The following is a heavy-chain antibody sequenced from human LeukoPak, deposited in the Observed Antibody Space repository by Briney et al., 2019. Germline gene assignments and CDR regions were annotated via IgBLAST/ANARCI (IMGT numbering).Heavy chain of an antibody. J-gene: IGHJ3*02. CDR2: ITNSGDNT. D-gene: IGHD5-18*01. CDR1: GFTFSSYA. CDR3: TTEGFTYGHHALGI. Sequence: GGSLRLSCAASGFTFSSYAMSWVRQAPGKGLEWVSAITNSGDNTYYADSVKGRFTISRDNSKNTLYLQINSLRAEDTAIYYCTTEGFTYGHHALGIWGQGTVVTVSS. V-gene: IGHV3-23*01.